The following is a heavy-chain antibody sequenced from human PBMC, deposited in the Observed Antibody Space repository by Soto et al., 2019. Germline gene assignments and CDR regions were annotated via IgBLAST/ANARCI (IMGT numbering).Heavy chain of an antibody. CDR1: GVSISSGDYS. CDR3: AGVPATIGAIDI. J-gene: IGHJ3*02. V-gene: IGHV4-30-4*01. CDR2: IYYSGST. Sequence: QVQLQESGPGLVKPSQTLSLTCTVSGVSISSGDYSWSWIRQPPGKGLEWIGYIYYSGSTYYTPSLKSRVTISVDTSKNQFSLKLSSVTAADTAVYYCAGVPATIGAIDIWGQGTMVTVSS. D-gene: IGHD2-2*02.